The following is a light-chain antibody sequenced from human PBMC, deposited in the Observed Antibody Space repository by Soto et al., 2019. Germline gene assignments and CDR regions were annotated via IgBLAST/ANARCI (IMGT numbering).Light chain of an antibody. V-gene: IGLV2-8*01. CDR3: SSYAGGIKWV. J-gene: IGLJ3*02. Sequence: QSVLTQPPSASGSTGQSVTISCTGTRSDVGGYNFVSWYQQHPGKSTKFMIYEVSKRPSGVPDRFSGSKSGNTASLTVSGLQAEDEADYYCSSYAGGIKWVFGGGTKVTVL. CDR2: EVS. CDR1: RSDVGGYNF.